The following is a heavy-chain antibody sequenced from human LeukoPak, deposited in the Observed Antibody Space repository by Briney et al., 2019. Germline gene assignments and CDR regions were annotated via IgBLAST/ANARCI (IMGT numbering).Heavy chain of an antibody. CDR3: ARSIAVAGQGFAY. J-gene: IGHJ4*02. V-gene: IGHV1-18*01. D-gene: IGHD6-19*01. Sequence: ASVKVSCKASGYTFNIYGYTWVRQAPGQGLEWMGWISASNGSTNYAQKFQGRVTTTRDTSISTAYMELSRLRTDDTAVYYCARSIAVAGQGFAYWGQGTLVTVSS. CDR1: GYTFNIYG. CDR2: ISASNGST.